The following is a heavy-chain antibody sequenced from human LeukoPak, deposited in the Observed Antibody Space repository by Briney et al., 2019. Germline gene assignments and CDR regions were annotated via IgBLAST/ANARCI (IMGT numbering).Heavy chain of an antibody. Sequence: PGGSLRLSCAASGFTFSSYAMHWVRQAPGKGLEWVAVISYDGSNKYYADSVKGRFTISRDNSKNTLYLQMNSLRAEDTAVYYCAREGYDFWSGYSGYYYMDVWGKGTTVTVSS. CDR1: GFTFSSYA. CDR3: AREGYDFWSGYSGYYYMDV. CDR2: ISYDGSNK. J-gene: IGHJ6*03. V-gene: IGHV3-30*04. D-gene: IGHD3-3*01.